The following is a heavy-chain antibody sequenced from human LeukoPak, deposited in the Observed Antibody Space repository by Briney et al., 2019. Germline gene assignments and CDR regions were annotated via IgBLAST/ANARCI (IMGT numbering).Heavy chain of an antibody. D-gene: IGHD4-17*01. CDR2: MNPNSGNT. CDR3: ARGPTVTTYYYYYYMDA. Sequence: ASVKVSCKASGYTFTSYDINWVRQATGQGLEWMGWMNPNSGNTGYAQKFQGRVTITRNTSISTAYMELSSLRSEDTAVYYCARGPTVTTYYYYYYMDAWGEGTTVTVSS. CDR1: GYTFTSYD. J-gene: IGHJ6*03. V-gene: IGHV1-8*03.